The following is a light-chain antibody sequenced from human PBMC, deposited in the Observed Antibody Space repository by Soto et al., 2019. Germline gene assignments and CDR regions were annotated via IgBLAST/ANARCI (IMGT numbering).Light chain of an antibody. V-gene: IGKV3-20*01. CDR2: GAS. CDR1: QSVSSDF. J-gene: IGKJ5*01. Sequence: EIALAQSPGSLSLSPGDRATLSCRASQSVSSDFLAWYQKKPGQAPRLLIYGASSRATGIPDRFSGSGSGTDFTLTISRLEPEDFAVYYCQQYGSSPPTFGQGTRLEIK. CDR3: QQYGSSPPT.